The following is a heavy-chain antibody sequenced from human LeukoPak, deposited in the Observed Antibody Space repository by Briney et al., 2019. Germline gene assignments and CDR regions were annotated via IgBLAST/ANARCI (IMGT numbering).Heavy chain of an antibody. CDR1: GFSFEDYA. V-gene: IGHV3-9*01. CDR3: AKMKGWRLYDYCMNV. J-gene: IGHJ6*03. CDR2: VSWNSGNV. D-gene: IGHD2-15*01. Sequence: GGSLRLSCAASGFSFEDYAMHWVRQPPGKGLEWVSGVSWNSGNVGYADSVKGRFTISRDNSKNTLSLQMNSLRAEDAAVYYCAKMKGWRLYDYCMNVWGKGTTVTVSS.